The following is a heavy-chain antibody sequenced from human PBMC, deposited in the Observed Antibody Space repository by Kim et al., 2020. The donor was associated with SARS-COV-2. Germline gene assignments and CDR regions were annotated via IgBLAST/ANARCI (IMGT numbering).Heavy chain of an antibody. V-gene: IGHV1-46*01. J-gene: IGHJ3*02. CDR1: GYSFTISF. CDR3: ARTRAFDI. CDR2: IDPTGGST. Sequence: ASVKVSCKASGYSFTISFIRWMRQTPGQGLEWMGMIDPTGGSTNYAEKFQGRVAMTRDTSTSTVHMDLSSLTSDDTAVYYCARTRAFDIWGQGTMVTV.